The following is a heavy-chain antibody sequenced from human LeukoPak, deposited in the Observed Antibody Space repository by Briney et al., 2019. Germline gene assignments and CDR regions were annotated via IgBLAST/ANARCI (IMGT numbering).Heavy chain of an antibody. CDR2: ISRSRNII. CDR3: ASVNYYETSGYYY. Sequence: GGSLRLSCAASGFTFSTYEMNWVRQAPGKGLEWVSYISRSRNIIYYADSVKDRFTISSDNAKNSLYLQMNSLRAEDTAIYYCASVNYYETSGYYYWGQGTLVTVSS. V-gene: IGHV3-48*03. J-gene: IGHJ4*02. CDR1: GFTFSTYE. D-gene: IGHD3-22*01.